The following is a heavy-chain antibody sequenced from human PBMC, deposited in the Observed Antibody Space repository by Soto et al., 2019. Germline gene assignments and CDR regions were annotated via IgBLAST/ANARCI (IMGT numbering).Heavy chain of an antibody. Sequence: QITLKESGPTLVKPTQHLTLTCTFSGFSLTTRGVGVGWIRQPPGKALEWLALIYWDDDEGYSPSLKSRLTITKDTSKNQVVLTRTNIDPVDTATYYFAHRPRGYSYHFDYWGQGTMVTVSS. CDR2: IYWDDDE. J-gene: IGHJ4*02. CDR3: AHRPRGYSYHFDY. CDR1: GFSLTTRGVG. D-gene: IGHD5-18*01. V-gene: IGHV2-5*02.